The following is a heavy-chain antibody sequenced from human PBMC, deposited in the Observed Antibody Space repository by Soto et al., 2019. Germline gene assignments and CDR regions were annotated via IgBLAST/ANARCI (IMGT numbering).Heavy chain of an antibody. CDR3: ARDLAFYCSSTSCYRYYYYGMDV. CDR1: GFTFSSYA. J-gene: IGHJ6*02. V-gene: IGHV3-30-3*01. D-gene: IGHD2-2*02. Sequence: GGSLRLSCAASGFTFSSYAMHWVRQAPGKGLEWVAVISYDGSNKYYADSVKGRFTISRDNSKNTLYLQMNSLRAEDTAVYYCARDLAFYCSSTSCYRYYYYGMDVWGQGTTVTVSS. CDR2: ISYDGSNK.